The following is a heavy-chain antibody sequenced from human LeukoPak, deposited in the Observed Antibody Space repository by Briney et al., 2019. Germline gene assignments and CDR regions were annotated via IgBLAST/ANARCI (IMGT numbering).Heavy chain of an antibody. CDR2: INPNSGGT. V-gene: IGHV1-2*02. Sequence: ASVKVSCKASGYTFTGYYMHWVRQAPGQGLEWMGWINPNSGGTKLTQKFQGRVTMTRDTSISTAYMELSRLRSDDTAVYYCARERHEYSGGGTLDLWGQGTLVTVSS. D-gene: IGHD1-26*01. CDR1: GYTFTGYY. CDR3: ARERHEYSGGGTLDL. J-gene: IGHJ5*02.